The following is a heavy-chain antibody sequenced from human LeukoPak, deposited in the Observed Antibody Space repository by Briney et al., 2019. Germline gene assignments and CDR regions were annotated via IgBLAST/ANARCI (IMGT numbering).Heavy chain of an antibody. D-gene: IGHD3-22*01. CDR1: VGAPCNYY. V-gene: IGHV4-59*01. J-gene: IGHJ4*02. Sequence: ETLSLTCTVSVGAPCNYYWSWIRQPPGKGVEWRGYIVYFGSTTYNPSLKSRVTISIDTSKNQFSLRLSSATAADTAVYYCARGRGDSKGTSFHYWGQGTLVTVSA. CDR2: IVYFGST. CDR3: ARGRGDSKGTSFHY.